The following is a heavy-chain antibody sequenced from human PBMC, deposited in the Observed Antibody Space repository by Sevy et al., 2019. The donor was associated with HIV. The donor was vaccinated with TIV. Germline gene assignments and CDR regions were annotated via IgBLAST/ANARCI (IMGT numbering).Heavy chain of an antibody. Sequence: LSLTCAASGFTFSNYPMHWVRQAPGKGLEWVAVISYDASNKYYADSVKGRFTISRDNSKNTLYLQMDSLRTEDTAVYYCAWTAQWLAYYFGYWGQGTLVTVSS. D-gene: IGHD6-19*01. CDR3: AWTAQWLAYYFGY. J-gene: IGHJ4*02. V-gene: IGHV3-30-3*01. CDR1: GFTFSNYP. CDR2: ISYDASNK.